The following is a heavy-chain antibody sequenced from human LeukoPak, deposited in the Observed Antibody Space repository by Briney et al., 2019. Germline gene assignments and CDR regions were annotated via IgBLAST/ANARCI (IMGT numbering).Heavy chain of an antibody. CDR2: IIPIFGTA. CDR1: GGTFSSYA. D-gene: IGHD6-19*01. J-gene: IGHJ3*02. CDR3: ARESSGWYFGDAFDI. V-gene: IGHV1-69*05. Sequence: ASVKVSCKASGGTFSSYAISWVRQAPGQGLEWMGGIIPIFGTANYAQKFQGRVTITRDTSASTAYMELSSLRSEDTAVYYCARESSGWYFGDAFDIWGQGTMVTVSS.